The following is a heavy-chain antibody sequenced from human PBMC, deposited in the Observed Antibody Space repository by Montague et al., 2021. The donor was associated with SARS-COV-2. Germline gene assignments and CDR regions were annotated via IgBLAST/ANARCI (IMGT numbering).Heavy chain of an antibody. Sequence: SWRLSCAASGFIFSSYAMHWVRQAPGKGLEWVAVISYDGSNKYYADSVKGRFTISRDNSKNTLYLQMNSLRAEDTAVYYCARARSGSYYTDFDYWGQGTLVTVSS. CDR1: GFIFSSYA. CDR3: ARARSGSYYTDFDY. V-gene: IGHV3-30-3*01. CDR2: ISYDGSNK. D-gene: IGHD3-10*01. J-gene: IGHJ4*02.